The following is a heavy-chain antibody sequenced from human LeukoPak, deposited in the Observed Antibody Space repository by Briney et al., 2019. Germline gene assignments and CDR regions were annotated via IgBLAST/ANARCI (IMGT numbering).Heavy chain of an antibody. V-gene: IGHV3-30*02. CDR2: IRFDGTVT. CDR1: EFTFRTYA. J-gene: IGHJ4*02. Sequence: GGSLRLSCAASEFTFRTYAMNWVRQAPGKGLEWVAFIRFDGTVTEYADSVKGRFTISRDNSKNTLYLQMNSLRAGDTAVYYCATSGLSRFGFWGQGTLVTVSS. D-gene: IGHD2/OR15-2a*01. CDR3: ATSGLSRFGF.